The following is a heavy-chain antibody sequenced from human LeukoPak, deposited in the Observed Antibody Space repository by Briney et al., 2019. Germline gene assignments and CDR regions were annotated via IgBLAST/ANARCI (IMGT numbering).Heavy chain of an antibody. J-gene: IGHJ4*02. CDR3: ARLYGDDESEFDY. D-gene: IGHD4-17*01. V-gene: IGHV4-59*01. CDR1: GGSISSYY. CDR2: IYYSGNT. Sequence: SETLSLTCTVSGGSISSYYWSWIRQPPGKVLEWIGYIYYSGNTNYNPSLKSRDTISVDPSKNQFSLKLSSVTPADTAVYYCARLYGDDESEFDYWGQGTLVTVSS.